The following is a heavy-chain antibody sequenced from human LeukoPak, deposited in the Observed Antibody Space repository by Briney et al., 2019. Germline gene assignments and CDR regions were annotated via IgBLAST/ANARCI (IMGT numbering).Heavy chain of an antibody. Sequence: GGSLRLSCVGSGFTFRSHAMSWVRQAPEKGEEFVSGIYENGGTTYYADSVKGRFTISRDNSKNMLYLQMNSLRAEDTAVYYCAKGFHSGSFNELDYWGQGTLVTVSS. V-gene: IGHV3-23*01. CDR3: AKGFHSGSFNELDY. D-gene: IGHD1-26*01. CDR1: GFTFRSHA. J-gene: IGHJ4*02. CDR2: IYENGGTT.